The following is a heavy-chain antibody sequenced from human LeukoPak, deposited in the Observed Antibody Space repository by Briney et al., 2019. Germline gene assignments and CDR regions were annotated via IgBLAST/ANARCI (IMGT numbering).Heavy chain of an antibody. J-gene: IGHJ4*02. V-gene: IGHV1-18*01. Sequence: VASVKVSCKASGGTFSSYAISWVRQAPGQVLEWMGWINPKSGGTNYAQKLQGRVTMTTDTSTSTAYMELRSLRSDDTAVYYCARQYSGKLLGWGQGTLVTVSS. D-gene: IGHD1-26*01. CDR1: GGTFSSYA. CDR3: ARQYSGKLLG. CDR2: INPKSGGT.